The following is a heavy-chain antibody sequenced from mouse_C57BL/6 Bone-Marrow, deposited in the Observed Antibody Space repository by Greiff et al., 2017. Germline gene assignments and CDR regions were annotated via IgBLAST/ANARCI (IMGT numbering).Heavy chain of an antibody. CDR3: ARYKGGWYCDV. Sequence: EVKLQESGPGLAKPSQTLSLTCSVTGYSIPSDYWNWIRKFPGNKLEYMGYISYSGSTYYNPSLKSRISITRDTSKDQYYLQLNSVTTEDTATDCCARYKGGWYCDVWGTGTTVTVSS. CDR1: GYSIPSDY. D-gene: IGHD3-3*01. V-gene: IGHV3-8*01. CDR2: ISYSGST. J-gene: IGHJ1*03.